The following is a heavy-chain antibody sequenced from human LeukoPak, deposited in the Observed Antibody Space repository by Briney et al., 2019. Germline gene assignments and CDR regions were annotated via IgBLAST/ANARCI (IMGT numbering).Heavy chain of an antibody. CDR3: AKEQATWIQLQEAFDI. Sequence: PGGSLRLSCAASGFTFSSYWMSWVRQAPGKGLEWVATIRQDGSQKYYVDSVKGRFTISRDNSKNTLYLQMNSLRAEDTAVYYCAKEQATWIQLQEAFDIWGQGTMVTVSS. D-gene: IGHD5-18*01. CDR1: GFTFSSYW. J-gene: IGHJ3*02. V-gene: IGHV3-7*03. CDR2: IRQDGSQK.